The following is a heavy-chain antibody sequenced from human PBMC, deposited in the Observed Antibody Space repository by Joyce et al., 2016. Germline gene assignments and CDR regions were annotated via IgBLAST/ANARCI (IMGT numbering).Heavy chain of an antibody. CDR3: STNTVLGDAFDI. Sequence: VLLVESGGGLVKPGGSLRLSCAASGFTFSNTCMTWVRQAPGKGLEWVCRMKSKTDGGTTDYAAPVKGRFTISRDDSKKTLYLQMHGLKTEDTAVYYCSTNTVLGDAFDIWGQGTMVSVSS. D-gene: IGHD4-17*01. CDR1: GFTFSNTC. V-gene: IGHV3-15*01. J-gene: IGHJ3*02. CDR2: MKSKTDGGTT.